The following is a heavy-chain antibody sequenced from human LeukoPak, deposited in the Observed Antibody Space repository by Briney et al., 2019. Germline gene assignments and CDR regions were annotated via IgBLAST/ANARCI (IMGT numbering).Heavy chain of an antibody. CDR1: GGSISSSSYY. CDR2: IYYSGST. Sequence: SETLSLTCTVSGGSISSSSYYWGWIRQPPGKGLEWIGSIYYSGSTYYNPSLKSRVTISVDTSKNQFSLKLSSVTAADTAVYYCARHEQQLVYWYFDLWGRGTLVTVSS. V-gene: IGHV4-39*01. D-gene: IGHD6-13*01. CDR3: ARHEQQLVYWYFDL. J-gene: IGHJ2*01.